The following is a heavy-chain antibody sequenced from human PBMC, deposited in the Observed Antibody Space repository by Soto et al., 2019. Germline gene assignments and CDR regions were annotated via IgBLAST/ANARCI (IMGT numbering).Heavy chain of an antibody. Sequence: SETLSLTCTVSGGSISSSSYYWGWIRQPPGKGLEWIGSIYYSGSTYYNPSLKSRVTISVDTSKNQFSLKLSSVTAADTAVYYCARRRILYYDFWSGQFDPWGQGTLVTVSS. D-gene: IGHD3-3*01. V-gene: IGHV4-39*01. J-gene: IGHJ5*02. CDR2: IYYSGST. CDR1: GGSISSSSYY. CDR3: ARRRILYYDFWSGQFDP.